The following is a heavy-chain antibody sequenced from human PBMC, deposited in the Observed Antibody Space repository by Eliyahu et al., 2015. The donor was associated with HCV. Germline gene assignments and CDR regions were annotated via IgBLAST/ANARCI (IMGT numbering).Heavy chain of an antibody. CDR1: SASXTTYX. Sequence: QVQLQESGPGLVKPSETLSXTCSVSSASXTTYXXSWIRQPPGRGLGWIGYIHYSGSTNSNPSLKSRVTMSIDTSKNQFSLKLTSVTAADTAVYYCASGGGGIAVAGTGGWFDPWGQGTLVTVSS. D-gene: IGHD6-19*01. J-gene: IGHJ5*02. V-gene: IGHV4-59*01. CDR2: IHYSGST. CDR3: ASGGGGIAVAGTGGWFDP.